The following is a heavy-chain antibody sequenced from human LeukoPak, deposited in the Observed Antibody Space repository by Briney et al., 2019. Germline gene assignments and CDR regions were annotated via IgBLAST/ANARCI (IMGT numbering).Heavy chain of an antibody. J-gene: IGHJ4*02. CDR2: IIPIFGTA. V-gene: IGHV1-69*13. Sequence: ASVKVSCKASGGTFSSYAISWVRQAPGQGLEWMGGIIPIFGTANYAQKFQGRVTITADESTSTAYMEPSSLRSEDTAVYYCARGGSSSSSWDYWGQGTLVTVSS. CDR1: GGTFSSYA. D-gene: IGHD6-6*01. CDR3: ARGGSSSSSWDY.